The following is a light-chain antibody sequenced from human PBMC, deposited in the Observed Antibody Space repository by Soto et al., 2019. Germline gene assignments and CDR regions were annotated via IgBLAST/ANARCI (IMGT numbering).Light chain of an antibody. CDR2: EVS. Sequence: QSVLTQPASVSGSPGQSITISCTGTSSDVGAYNFVSWYQQFPGKAPKLMIYEVSNRPSGVSDRFSGSKSGNTASLIISGLRAEDEADYYCSSQTGGATVLFGGGTQLTVL. CDR3: SSQTGGATVL. CDR1: SSDVGAYNF. J-gene: IGLJ2*01. V-gene: IGLV2-14*01.